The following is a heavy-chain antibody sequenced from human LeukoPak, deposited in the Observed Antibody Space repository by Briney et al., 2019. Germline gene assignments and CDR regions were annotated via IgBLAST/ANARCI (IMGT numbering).Heavy chain of an antibody. V-gene: IGHV3-49*04. CDR3: SRARTGTWLDP. Sequence: GGSLRLSCTASGFTFADFAMAWVRQAPGKGLEWVGFIRSKDYGGTTEYAASVKGRITISRDDSKNIAYLQMNSLKTEDIAVYYCSRARTGTWLDPWGQGTLVTVSS. CDR1: GFTFADFA. D-gene: IGHD6-6*01. J-gene: IGHJ5*02. CDR2: IRSKDYGGTT.